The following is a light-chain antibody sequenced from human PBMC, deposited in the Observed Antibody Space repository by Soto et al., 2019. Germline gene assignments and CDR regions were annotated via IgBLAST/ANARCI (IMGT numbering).Light chain of an antibody. J-gene: IGKJ4*01. V-gene: IGKV3-20*01. CDR1: QSISSSF. CDR3: QQYASSPVT. CDR2: GAS. Sequence: EIVLTQSPGILSLSPGERASLSCGASQSISSSFLAWYQQRPGQAPRLLIFGASNRATGVPDRFTGSASGTDFTLTISRLQPEDFALYFCQQYASSPVTFGGGTKVDIK.